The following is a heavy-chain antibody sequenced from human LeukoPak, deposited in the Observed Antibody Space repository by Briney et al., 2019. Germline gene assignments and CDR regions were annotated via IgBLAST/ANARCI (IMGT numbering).Heavy chain of an antibody. J-gene: IGHJ4*02. CDR1: GGSISSSSYY. CDR3: AKEMFDENGVRRDYFDD. D-gene: IGHD3-9*01. V-gene: IGHV4-61*01. CDR2: IYYSGST. Sequence: PSETLSLTCTVSGGSISSSSYYWGWIRQPPGKGLEWIGYIYYSGSTNYNPSLKSRVTISVDTSKNQFSLKLSSVTAADTAVYYCAKEMFDENGVRRDYFDDWGQGTLVTVSS.